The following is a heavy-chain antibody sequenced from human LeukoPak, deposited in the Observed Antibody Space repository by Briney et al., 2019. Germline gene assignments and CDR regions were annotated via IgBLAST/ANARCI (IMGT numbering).Heavy chain of an antibody. J-gene: IGHJ3*02. CDR2: IYYSGST. V-gene: IGHV4-39*01. Sequence: SETRSLTCTVSGGSISSSSYYWGWIRQPPGKGLEWIGSIYYSGSTYYNPSLKSRVTISVDTSKNQFSLKLSSVTAADTAVYHCARARKQQLYFDAFDIWGQGTMVTVSS. CDR1: GGSISSSSYY. CDR3: ARARKQQLYFDAFDI. D-gene: IGHD6-13*01.